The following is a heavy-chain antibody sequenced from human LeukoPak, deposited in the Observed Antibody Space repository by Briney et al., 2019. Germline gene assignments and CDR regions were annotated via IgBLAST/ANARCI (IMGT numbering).Heavy chain of an antibody. CDR2: IKPNGGGT. Sequence: ASVKVSCKASGYTFSDNYMHWVRQAPGQGLEYMGWIKPNGGGTKYAQKFQGRVTMTGDTSISTAYMELNRLRSDDTAMYFCARGTWFGDSLGTDFWGQGTLVTVSS. CDR3: ARGTWFGDSLGTDF. D-gene: IGHD3-10*01. J-gene: IGHJ4*02. CDR1: GYTFSDNY. V-gene: IGHV1-2*02.